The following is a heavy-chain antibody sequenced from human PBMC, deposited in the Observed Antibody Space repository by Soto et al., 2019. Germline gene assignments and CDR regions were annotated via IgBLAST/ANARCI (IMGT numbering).Heavy chain of an antibody. J-gene: IGHJ6*02. CDR2: INTDGSST. Sequence: GGSLRLSCAVSGFTFRSYWMRWVRQAPGRGLAWVSRINTDGSSTSYADSVKGRFTISRDNAKNTLYLQMNSLRVEDTAVYYCARDETQTFRSYVYYYGVDVWGQGTTVTVSS. D-gene: IGHD3-16*01. V-gene: IGHV3-74*01. CDR1: GFTFRSYW. CDR3: ARDETQTFRSYVYYYGVDV.